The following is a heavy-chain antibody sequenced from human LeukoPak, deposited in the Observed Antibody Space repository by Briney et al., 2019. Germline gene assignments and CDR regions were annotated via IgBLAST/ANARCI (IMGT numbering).Heavy chain of an antibody. D-gene: IGHD6-19*01. CDR3: ARRGSSGCFDY. Sequence: GGSLRLSCATSGFSFSDAWMHWVRQAPGKGLEWVAVISYDGSNKYYADSVKGRFTISRDNSKNTLYLQMNSLRAEDTAVYYCARRGSSGCFDYWGQGTLVTVSS. V-gene: IGHV3-30*19. CDR1: GFSFSDAW. J-gene: IGHJ4*02. CDR2: ISYDGSNK.